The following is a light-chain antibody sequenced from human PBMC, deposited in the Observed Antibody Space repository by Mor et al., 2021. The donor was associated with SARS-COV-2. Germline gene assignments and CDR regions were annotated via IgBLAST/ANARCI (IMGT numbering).Light chain of an antibody. CDR2: DAS. J-gene: IGKJ2*01. Sequence: WGASQSLTSNSLAWYQQKPGQPPRLLIFDASSRPTGIPDRFSVSGSGTDFTLTISRVEPEDFAVYHCHQFGSSVFSFGQGSRL. CDR3: HQFGSSVFS. V-gene: IGKV3D-20*01. CDR1: QSLTSNS.